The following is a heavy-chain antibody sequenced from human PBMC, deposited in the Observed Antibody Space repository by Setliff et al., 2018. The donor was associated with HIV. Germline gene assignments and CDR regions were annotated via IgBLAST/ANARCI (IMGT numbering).Heavy chain of an antibody. Sequence: AASVKVSCKASGGTFTSYYMHWVRQAPGQGLEWMGIINPSGGSTSYAQKFQGRVTMTRDTSTSTVYMELSSLRSEDTAIYYCARGGPGSSFGYDWFDPWGQGTPVTVS. CDR1: GGTFTSYY. D-gene: IGHD5-18*01. V-gene: IGHV1-46*01. CDR2: INPSGGST. J-gene: IGHJ5*02. CDR3: ARGGPGSSFGYDWFDP.